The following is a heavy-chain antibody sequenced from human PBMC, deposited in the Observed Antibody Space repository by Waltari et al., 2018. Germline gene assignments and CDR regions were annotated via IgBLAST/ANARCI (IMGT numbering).Heavy chain of an antibody. CDR1: GFTFSSYG. J-gene: IGHJ3*02. CDR3: AKDPQQLDSHDAFDI. CDR2: IWYDGSKK. D-gene: IGHD6-13*01. Sequence: QVQLVESGGGVVQPGRSLRLSCAASGFTFSSYGMHWVRQAPGKGLEWVAVIWYDGSKKYYADSVKCRFTISRDNSKNTLYLQMNSLRAEDTAMYYCAKDPQQLDSHDAFDIWGQGTMVTVSS. V-gene: IGHV3-30*18.